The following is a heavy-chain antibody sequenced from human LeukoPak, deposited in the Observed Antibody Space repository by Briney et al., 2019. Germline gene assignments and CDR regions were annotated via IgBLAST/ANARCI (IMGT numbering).Heavy chain of an antibody. D-gene: IGHD3-10*01. V-gene: IGHV3-30*04. CDR1: GFTFSSYA. Sequence: GSLRLSCAASGFTFSSYAMHWVRQAPGKGLEWVAVISYDGSNKYYADSVKGRFTISGDNSKNTLYLQMNSLRAEDTAVYYCARGGDYYGSGRRPASAFDIWGQGTMVTVSS. CDR3: ARGGDYYGSGRRPASAFDI. CDR2: ISYDGSNK. J-gene: IGHJ3*02.